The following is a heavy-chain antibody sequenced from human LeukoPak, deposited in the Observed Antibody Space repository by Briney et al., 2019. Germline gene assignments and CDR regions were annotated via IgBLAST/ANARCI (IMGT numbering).Heavy chain of an antibody. Sequence: SETLSLTCSVSGVSINNYYWSWIREPPGRGLEWIGYVYYSGSTNYNPSLKSRVTISVDTSKNQFSLKLSSVTAADTAVYYCARDANYDFWSGSQIYGMDVWGQGTTVTVSS. CDR2: VYYSGST. D-gene: IGHD3-3*01. CDR1: GVSINNYY. J-gene: IGHJ6*02. V-gene: IGHV4-59*12. CDR3: ARDANYDFWSGSQIYGMDV.